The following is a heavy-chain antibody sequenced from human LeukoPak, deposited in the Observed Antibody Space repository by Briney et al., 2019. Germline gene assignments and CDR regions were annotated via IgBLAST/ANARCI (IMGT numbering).Heavy chain of an antibody. D-gene: IGHD2-21*02. V-gene: IGHV3-20*04. CDR2: INWNGGST. Sequence: PGGSLRLSCAASGFTFDDYGMSWVRQAPGKGLEWVSGINWNGGSTGYADSVKGRFTISRDKAKNSLYLQMNSLRAEDTALYYCARVAYCGGDCYTDYYYYYMDVWGKGTTVTVSS. CDR1: GFTFDDYG. J-gene: IGHJ6*03. CDR3: ARVAYCGGDCYTDYYYYYMDV.